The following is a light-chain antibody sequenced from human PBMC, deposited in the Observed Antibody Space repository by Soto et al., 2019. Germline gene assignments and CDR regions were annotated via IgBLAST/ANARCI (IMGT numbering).Light chain of an antibody. CDR2: DNE. V-gene: IGLV1-51*01. CDR3: GTWDSRLSAYV. CDR1: SSNIGNNF. J-gene: IGLJ1*01. Sequence: QSVLTQPPSVSAAPGQKVTISCSGSSSNIGNNFVSWYQHLPGTAPKLLIYDNEKRPSGTPDRFSGSKSGTSATLGITGLQTGDEADYYCGTWDSRLSAYVFGTGTQLTVL.